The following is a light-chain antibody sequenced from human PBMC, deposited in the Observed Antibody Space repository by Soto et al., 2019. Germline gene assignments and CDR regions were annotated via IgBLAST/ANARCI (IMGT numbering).Light chain of an antibody. Sequence: QSVLTQPASVSGSPGQSITISCTGTSSDVGGYNYVSWYQLHPGKAPKLMIYDVSNRPSGVSNRFSGSKSGNTASLTISGLQAEDEADYYCSSYTSSYTPLFGGGTKLTVL. V-gene: IGLV2-14*03. CDR3: SSYTSSYTPL. J-gene: IGLJ2*01. CDR1: SSDVGGYNY. CDR2: DVS.